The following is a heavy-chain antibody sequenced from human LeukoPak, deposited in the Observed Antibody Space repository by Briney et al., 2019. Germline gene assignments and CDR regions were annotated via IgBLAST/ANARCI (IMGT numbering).Heavy chain of an antibody. CDR1: GYTFTSYG. D-gene: IGHD4-17*01. CDR2: INPNSGGT. CDR3: ARDLYGETY. V-gene: IGHV1-2*02. J-gene: IGHJ4*02. Sequence: GASVKVSCKASGYTFTSYGISWVRQAPGQGLEWMGWINPNSGGTNYAQKFQGRVTMTRDTSISTAYMELSRLRSDDTAVYYCARDLYGETYWGQGTLVTVSS.